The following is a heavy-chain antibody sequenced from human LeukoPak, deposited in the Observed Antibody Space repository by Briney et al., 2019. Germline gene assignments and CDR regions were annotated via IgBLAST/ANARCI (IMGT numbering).Heavy chain of an antibody. CDR3: ATDLNGMTTVTTPPVV. J-gene: IGHJ4*02. CDR1: GYTLTELS. D-gene: IGHD4-17*01. Sequence: ASVKVSCKVSGYTLTELSMHWVRQAPGKGLEWMGGFDPEDGETIYAQKFQGRVTMTEDTSTDTAYMELSSLRSEDTAVYYCATDLNGMTTVTTPPVVWGQGTLVTVSS. CDR2: FDPEDGET. V-gene: IGHV1-24*01.